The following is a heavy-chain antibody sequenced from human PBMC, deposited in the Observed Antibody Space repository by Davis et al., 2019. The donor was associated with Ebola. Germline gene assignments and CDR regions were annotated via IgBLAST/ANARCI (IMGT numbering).Heavy chain of an antibody. CDR3: AKGFGYGEYFDL. D-gene: IGHD5-12*01. CDR1: GFTFSSYA. V-gene: IGHV3-23*01. Sequence: GESLKISCAASGFTFSSYAMSWVRQAPGKGLEWVSAISGSGGSTYYADSVKGRFTISRDNSKNTLYLQMNSLRAEDTAVYYCAKGFGYGEYFDLWGRGTLVTVSS. J-gene: IGHJ2*01. CDR2: ISGSGGST.